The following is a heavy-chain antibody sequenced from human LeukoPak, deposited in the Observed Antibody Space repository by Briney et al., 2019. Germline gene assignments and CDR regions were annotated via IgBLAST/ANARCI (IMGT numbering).Heavy chain of an antibody. CDR2: IRPKSGDT. D-gene: IGHD1-14*01. CDR1: GYSFTDNY. V-gene: IGHV1-2*02. CDR3: ATAPPGGPFDY. J-gene: IGHJ4*02. Sequence: ASVKVSCKASGYSFTDNYIHWVRQAPGQGLEWMGWIRPKSGDTNYAQKFQGRDTITRDTSISTAYMEVSSLRSDDTAVYYCATAPPGGPFDYWGQGTLVTVSS.